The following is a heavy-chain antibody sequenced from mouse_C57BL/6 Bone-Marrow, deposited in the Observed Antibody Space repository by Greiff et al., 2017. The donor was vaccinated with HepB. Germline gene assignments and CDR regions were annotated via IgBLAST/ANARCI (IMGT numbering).Heavy chain of an antibody. CDR1: GYTFTSYW. J-gene: IGHJ1*03. V-gene: IGHV1-50*01. Sequence: QVQLQQPGAELVKPGASVKLSCKASGYTFTSYWMQWVKQRPGQGLEWIGEIDPSDSYTNYNQKFKGKATLTVDTSSSTAYMQLSSLTSEDSAVYNCAREGLPRYWYFDVWGTGTTVTVSS. CDR3: AREGLPRYWYFDV. CDR2: IDPSDSYT. D-gene: IGHD2-2*01.